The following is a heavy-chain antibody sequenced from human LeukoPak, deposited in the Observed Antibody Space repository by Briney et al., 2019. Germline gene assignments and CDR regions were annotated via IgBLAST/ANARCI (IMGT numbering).Heavy chain of an antibody. CDR1: GGSISSYY. V-gene: IGHV4-59*01. Sequence: SETLSLTCTVSGGSISSYYWSWIRQPPGKGLEWIGYIYYSGSTNYNPSLKSRVTISVDASKNQFSLKLSSVTAADTAVYYCARDSGIRYYFDYWGQGTLVTVSS. J-gene: IGHJ4*02. D-gene: IGHD1-26*01. CDR2: IYYSGST. CDR3: ARDSGIRYYFDY.